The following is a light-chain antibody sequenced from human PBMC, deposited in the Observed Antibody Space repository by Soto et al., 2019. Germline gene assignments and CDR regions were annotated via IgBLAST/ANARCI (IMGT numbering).Light chain of an antibody. CDR3: LQYWDYSWT. Sequence: DIQLTQSPSSLSASVGDRVTITCRASQSISTSLNWYQQKPGKAPNLLIFTSSNLESGVPSRFSGSGSGTDFTLTISSLQPEDFATYYCLQYWDYSWTFGQGTKVDIK. CDR2: TSS. CDR1: QSISTS. J-gene: IGKJ1*01. V-gene: IGKV1-39*01.